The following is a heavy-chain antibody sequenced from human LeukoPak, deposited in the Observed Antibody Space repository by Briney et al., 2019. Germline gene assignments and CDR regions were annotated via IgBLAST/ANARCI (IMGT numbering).Heavy chain of an antibody. CDR2: IYYSGST. Sequence: PSETLSLTCTVPGGSISSYYWSWIRQPPGKGLEWIGYIYYSGSTNYNPSLKSRVTISVDTSKNQFSLKLSSVTAADTAVYYCAGFGPDYYYYYMDVWGKGTTVTVSS. D-gene: IGHD3-10*01. CDR3: AGFGPDYYYYYMDV. J-gene: IGHJ6*03. V-gene: IGHV4-59*01. CDR1: GGSISSYY.